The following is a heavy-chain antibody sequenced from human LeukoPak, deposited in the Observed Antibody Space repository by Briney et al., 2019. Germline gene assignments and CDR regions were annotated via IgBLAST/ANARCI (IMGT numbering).Heavy chain of an antibody. Sequence: SETLSLTCTVSGGSISSYYWSWIRQPPGKGLGWIGYIYYSGSTNYNPSLKSRVTISVDTSKNQFSLKLSSVTAADTAVYYCARGHGDYTIDYWGQGTLVTVSS. D-gene: IGHD4-17*01. J-gene: IGHJ4*02. CDR1: GGSISSYY. CDR3: ARGHGDYTIDY. CDR2: IYYSGST. V-gene: IGHV4-59*01.